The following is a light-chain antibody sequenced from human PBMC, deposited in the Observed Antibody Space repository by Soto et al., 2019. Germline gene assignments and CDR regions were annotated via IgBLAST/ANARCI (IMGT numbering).Light chain of an antibody. CDR3: QSYEATNQV. V-gene: IGLV6-57*01. J-gene: IGLJ3*02. Sequence: NFMLTQPHSVSESPGKTVIISCTRSSGSIASNYVQWYQQRPGSSPTTVIYEDNQRPSGVPDRFSGSIDSSSNSASLTISGLETEDEADSYCQSYEATNQVFGGGTKLTVL. CDR1: SGSIASNY. CDR2: EDN.